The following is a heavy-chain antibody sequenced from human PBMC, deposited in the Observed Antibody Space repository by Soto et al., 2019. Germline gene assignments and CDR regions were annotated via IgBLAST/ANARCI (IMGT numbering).Heavy chain of an antibody. CDR2: ISGAGGST. CDR3: AKYSSSSGSYFYYVMDV. Sequence: GGSLRLSCAASGFTFGSYAMSWVRQAPGMGLEWVSSISGAGGSTYHADSVKGRFTISRDNSKNTLYLQMNSLRAEDTAVYYCAKYSSSSGSYFYYVMDVWGQGTTVTVSS. D-gene: IGHD6-6*01. V-gene: IGHV3-23*01. J-gene: IGHJ6*01. CDR1: GFTFGSYA.